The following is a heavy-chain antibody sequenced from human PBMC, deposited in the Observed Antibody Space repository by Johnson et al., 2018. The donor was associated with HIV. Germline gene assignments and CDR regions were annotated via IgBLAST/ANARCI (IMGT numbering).Heavy chain of an antibody. CDR1: GFTFSSYW. CDR3: ARGHLAYCGGDCYADDAFDI. D-gene: IGHD2-21*01. CDR2: IKQDGSEK. J-gene: IGHJ3*02. V-gene: IGHV3-7*05. Sequence: VQLVESGGGLVKPGGSLRLSCAASGFTFSSYWMSWVRQAPGKGLEWVANIKQDGSEKYYVDSVKGRFTISRDNAKNSLYLQMNSLRAEDTALYYCARGHLAYCGGDCYADDAFDIWGQGTMVTVSS.